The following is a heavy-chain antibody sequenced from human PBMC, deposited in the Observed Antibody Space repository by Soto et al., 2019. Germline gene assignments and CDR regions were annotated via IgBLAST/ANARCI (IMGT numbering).Heavy chain of an antibody. CDR2: IGESGTPT. V-gene: IGHV3-23*01. Sequence: GGSLRLSCAASGFTFSSYAMKWVRQAPGKGLEWVSLIGESGTPTYYADSVKGRFTISRDNSGNTLFLEMYSLRAEDTAVYYCAIYIPGVRYYGMDVWGHGTTVTVSS. CDR1: GFTFSSYA. J-gene: IGHJ6*02. D-gene: IGHD2-2*01. CDR3: AIYIPGVRYYGMDV.